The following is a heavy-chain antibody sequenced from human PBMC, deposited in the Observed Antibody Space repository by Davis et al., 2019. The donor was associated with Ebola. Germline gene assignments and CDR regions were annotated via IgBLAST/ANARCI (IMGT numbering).Heavy chain of an antibody. J-gene: IGHJ6*02. Sequence: GGSLRLSCAASGFTFSNYEMNWVRQAPGKGLEWVSCISSGGNTIYYADSVKGRFTISRDNSKNTLYLQMNSLRAEDTAVYYVATADGRGPYYYYGMDVWGQGTTVTVSS. CDR2: ISSGGNTI. CDR3: ATADGRGPYYYYGMDV. D-gene: IGHD5-12*01. V-gene: IGHV3-48*03. CDR1: GFTFSNYE.